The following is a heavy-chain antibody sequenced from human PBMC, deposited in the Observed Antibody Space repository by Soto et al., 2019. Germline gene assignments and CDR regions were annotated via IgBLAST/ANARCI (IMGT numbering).Heavy chain of an antibody. Sequence: ASVKVSCKASGYTFTSYGISWVRQAPGQGLEWMGWISAYNGNTNYAQKLQGRVTMTTDTSTSTAYMEPRSLRSDDTAVYYCASERITIFGEKNYYYYYGMDVWGQGTTVTVSS. CDR1: GYTFTSYG. CDR2: ISAYNGNT. D-gene: IGHD3-3*01. CDR3: ASERITIFGEKNYYYYYGMDV. V-gene: IGHV1-18*01. J-gene: IGHJ6*02.